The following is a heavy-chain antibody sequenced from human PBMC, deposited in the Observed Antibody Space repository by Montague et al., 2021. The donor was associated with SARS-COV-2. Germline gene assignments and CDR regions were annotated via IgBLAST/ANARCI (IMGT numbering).Heavy chain of an antibody. CDR2: ISGDGGKT. CDR3: AKGTYFYDSSGYYPESHYSYFDGMDV. Sequence: SLRLSCAASGFTFDDYVMYWVRQPPGKGLEWVSLISGDGGKTYYXDSVKGRFTTSRDNGKNSLYLQMNSLGTEDTALYHCAKGTYFYDSSGYYPESHYSYFDGMDVWGQGTTVTVSS. V-gene: IGHV3-43*02. J-gene: IGHJ6*02. D-gene: IGHD3-22*01. CDR1: GFTFDDYV.